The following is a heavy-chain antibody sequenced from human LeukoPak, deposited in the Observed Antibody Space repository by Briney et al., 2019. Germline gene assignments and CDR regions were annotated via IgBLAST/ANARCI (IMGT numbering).Heavy chain of an antibody. V-gene: IGHV3-21*01. J-gene: IGHJ3*02. CDR1: GFTFSDYS. CDR2: ISSNSAYL. CDR3: ARAHCSGRGCYQRYDGFDI. Sequence: GGSLRLSCAASGFTFSDYSMNWVRHAPGKGLEWVSSISSNSAYLYYVDSLRGRFTVSRDNAKSSLSLQMNSLRVEDTAVYYCARAHCSGRGCYQRYDGFDIWGQGTVVTVSS. D-gene: IGHD2-15*01.